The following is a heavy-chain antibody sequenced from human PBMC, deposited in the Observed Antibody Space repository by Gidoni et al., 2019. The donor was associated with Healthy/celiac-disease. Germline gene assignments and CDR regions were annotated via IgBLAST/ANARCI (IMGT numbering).Heavy chain of an antibody. J-gene: IGHJ3*02. D-gene: IGHD5-12*01. Sequence: QVQLQESGPGLVKPSGTLSLTCAVPGGSISSTNWWSWVRQPPGKGLEWIGEIYHSGSTNYNPSLKSRVTISVDKSKNQFSLKLSSVTAADTAVYYCARATHIVATILAVGAFDIWGQGTMVTVSS. CDR3: ARATHIVATILAVGAFDI. CDR1: GGSISSTNW. CDR2: IYHSGST. V-gene: IGHV4-4*02.